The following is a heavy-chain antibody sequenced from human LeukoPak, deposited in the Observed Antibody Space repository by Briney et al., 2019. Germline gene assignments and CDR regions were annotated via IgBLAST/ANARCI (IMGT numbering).Heavy chain of an antibody. Sequence: SETLSLTCAVSGGSFSDYYWSWIRQSPGRGLEWIGEINQSGSTDYNPSLKSRVIISMDTSKTQFSLNLSSVTAADTAVHYCARDYGSSGYYPFYWGQGTPVTVSS. CDR1: GGSFSDYY. V-gene: IGHV4-34*01. J-gene: IGHJ4*02. D-gene: IGHD3-22*01. CDR2: INQSGST. CDR3: ARDYGSSGYYPFY.